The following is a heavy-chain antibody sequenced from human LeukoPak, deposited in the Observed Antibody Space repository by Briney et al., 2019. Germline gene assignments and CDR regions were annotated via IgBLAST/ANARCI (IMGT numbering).Heavy chain of an antibody. CDR2: YYYSGST. V-gene: IGHV4-59*01. D-gene: IGHD3-9*01. CDR3: ASSSSGDILTGYDLDY. J-gene: IGHJ4*02. Sequence: SETLSLTCTVSGGSISSYYWSWIRQPPGKGLEWIGPYYYSGSTNYNPSLKSRVTISVDTSKNQFSLKLSSVTAADTAVYYCASSSSGDILTGYDLDYWGQGTLVTVSS. CDR1: GGSISSYY.